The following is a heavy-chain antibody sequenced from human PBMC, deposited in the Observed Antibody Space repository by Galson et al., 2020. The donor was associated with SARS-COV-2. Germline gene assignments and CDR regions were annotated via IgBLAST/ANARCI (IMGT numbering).Heavy chain of an antibody. CDR3: ARDNRIAVTKRGAFDI. V-gene: IGHV4-31*03. CDR2: IYFTGSA. Sequence: ETSETLSLTCNVSGASISNEGYYWGWIRQHPAKGLEWTAYIYFTGSAYYNPSLKSRVTISVDTSKNQFSLRLKSVTAADTAIYFCARDNRIAVTKRGAFDIWGQGTMVTVSS. CDR1: GASISNEGYY. D-gene: IGHD6-19*01. J-gene: IGHJ3*02.